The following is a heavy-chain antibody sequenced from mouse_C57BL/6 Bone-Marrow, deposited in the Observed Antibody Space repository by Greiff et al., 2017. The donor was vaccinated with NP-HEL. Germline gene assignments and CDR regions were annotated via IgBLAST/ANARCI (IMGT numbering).Heavy chain of an antibody. J-gene: IGHJ2*01. Sequence: EVQLQESGPVLVKPGASVKMSCKASGYTFTDYYMNWVKQSHGKSLEWIGVINPYNGGTSYNQKFKGKATLTVDKSSSTAYMELNSLTSEDSAVYYCASEIYYYGSPYFDYWGQGTTLTVSS. CDR2: INPYNGGT. V-gene: IGHV1-19*01. CDR1: GYTFTDYY. CDR3: ASEIYYYGSPYFDY. D-gene: IGHD1-1*01.